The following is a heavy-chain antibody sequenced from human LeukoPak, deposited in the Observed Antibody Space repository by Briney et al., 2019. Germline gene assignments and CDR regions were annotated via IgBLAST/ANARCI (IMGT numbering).Heavy chain of an antibody. CDR3: ARWPIPSLYFDY. Sequence: SETLSLTCTVSGGSIGSFYWSWIRQPPGKGLEWIGYIYYSGSTNYNPSLKSRVTISVDTSKNQFSLKLSSVTAADTAVYYCARWPIPSLYFDYWGQGTLVTVSS. CDR2: IYYSGST. D-gene: IGHD1-26*01. V-gene: IGHV4-59*01. CDR1: GGSIGSFY. J-gene: IGHJ4*02.